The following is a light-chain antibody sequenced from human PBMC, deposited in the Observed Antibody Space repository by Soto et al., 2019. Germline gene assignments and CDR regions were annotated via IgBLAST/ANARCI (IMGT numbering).Light chain of an antibody. CDR2: GAS. CDR1: QNINNN. CDR3: QQYKDWPPLT. Sequence: EILMTQSPLTLSVSPGEGATLSCRASQNINNNLAWYQQRPGQAPRVLIYGASSRASGIPDRFSGSGSGTDFTLTINRLEPDDFAVYYCQQYKDWPPLTFGGGTRVESK. V-gene: IGKV3D-15*01. J-gene: IGKJ4*01.